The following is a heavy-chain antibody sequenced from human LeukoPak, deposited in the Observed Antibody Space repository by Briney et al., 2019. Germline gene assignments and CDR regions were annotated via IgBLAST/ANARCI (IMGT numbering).Heavy chain of an antibody. CDR3: VKGSAASRPYYFDC. Sequence: GGSLRLSCAASGFTFSSYAMSWVRQAPGKGLEWVSAISGSGGSTYYADSVKGRFTISRDNSKNTLYLQMNSLRVEDTAVYHCVKGSAASRPYYFDCWGQGTLVTVSS. J-gene: IGHJ4*02. CDR2: ISGSGGST. CDR1: GFTFSSYA. D-gene: IGHD6-25*01. V-gene: IGHV3-23*01.